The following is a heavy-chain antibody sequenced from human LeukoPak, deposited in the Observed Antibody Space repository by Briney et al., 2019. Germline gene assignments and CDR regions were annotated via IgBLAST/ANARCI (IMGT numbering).Heavy chain of an antibody. V-gene: IGHV3-23*01. D-gene: IGHD3-22*01. J-gene: IGHJ4*02. CDR1: GFTFRNYA. CDR2: ISNDGVYT. CDR3: AKGSSGGRPYYFDY. Sequence: PGGSLRLSCVASGFTFRNYAMSWVRQSPGKGLEWVSTISNDGVYTFHADSVKGRLTISRDNSKNTLYLQMDSLRAEDTAIHYCAKGSSGGRPYYFDYWGQGTLVTVSS.